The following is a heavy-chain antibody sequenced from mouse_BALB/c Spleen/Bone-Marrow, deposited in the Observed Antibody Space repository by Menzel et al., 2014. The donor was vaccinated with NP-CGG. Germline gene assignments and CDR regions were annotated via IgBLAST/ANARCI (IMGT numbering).Heavy chain of an antibody. D-gene: IGHD2-4*01. V-gene: IGHV14-4*02. J-gene: IGHJ2*01. Sequence: EVQLQESGAELVRSGASVKLSCTASGFNITDFYMHWLRQRPEQGLEWIGWVDPENGDTECAPKFQGKATMTADTSSNTDCRQLSRETSEETGVDNCNNFDYAFDYWGQGTTLTVSS. CDR2: VDPENGDT. CDR3: NNFDYAFDY. CDR1: GFNITDFY.